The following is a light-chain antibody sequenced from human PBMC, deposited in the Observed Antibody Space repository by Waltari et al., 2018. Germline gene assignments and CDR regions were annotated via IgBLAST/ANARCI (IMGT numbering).Light chain of an antibody. Sequence: DIQMTQSPSSLAASIGDRVTITCRASQTITSYLNGYRQKPGKAPELLIYTTSTLQSGVPSRFSGSGSGTDFTLTISGLQPEDVATYFCQQSFSTRMFTFGPGTKVDIK. CDR1: QTITSY. V-gene: IGKV1-39*01. J-gene: IGKJ3*01. CDR3: QQSFSTRMFT. CDR2: TTS.